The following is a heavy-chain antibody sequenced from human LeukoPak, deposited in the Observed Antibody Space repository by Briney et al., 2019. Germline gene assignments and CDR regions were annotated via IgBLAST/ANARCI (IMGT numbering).Heavy chain of an antibody. J-gene: IGHJ4*02. CDR2: IWYDGSKK. Sequence: GGSLRLSCIASGFTLNDNGTQRVRQAPGKGLEWVAVIWYDGSKKYYADFVKGRFTVPRDDSKNTLYLQVNSLRAEDTAVYYCARLKGTSFDYWGQGTLVTVSS. D-gene: IGHD1-1*01. CDR1: GFTLNDNG. CDR3: ARLKGTSFDY. V-gene: IGHV3-33*01.